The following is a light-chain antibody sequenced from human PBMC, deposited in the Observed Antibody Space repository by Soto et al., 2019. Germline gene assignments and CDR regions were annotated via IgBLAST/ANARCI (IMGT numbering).Light chain of an antibody. J-gene: IGKJ3*01. Sequence: DIQLTQSPSFLSASVGDRVTITCRASQGINNYLGWYQQKPGKAPKLLIYAASTLQCGVPSRFSGSGSGTEFTLTISSLQPEDSDTYYCQQLKSYPIPFGPGTKVDI. CDR2: AAS. CDR3: QQLKSYPIP. CDR1: QGINNY. V-gene: IGKV1-9*01.